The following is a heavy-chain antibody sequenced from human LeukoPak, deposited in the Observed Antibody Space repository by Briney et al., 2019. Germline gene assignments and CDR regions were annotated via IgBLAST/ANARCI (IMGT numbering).Heavy chain of an antibody. CDR3: ASGPSYSGSNEYFDS. J-gene: IGHJ4*02. CDR1: GYTFSSYT. V-gene: IGHV7-4-1*02. Sequence: ASVKVSCKASGYTFSSYTMNWVRQAPGQGLEWMGWFNTNTGNPTYAQDYTGRFVFSLDTSVSTTYLQISRLKAEDTAVYYCASGPSYSGSNEYFDSWGQGTLVTVSS. D-gene: IGHD1-26*01. CDR2: FNTNTGNP.